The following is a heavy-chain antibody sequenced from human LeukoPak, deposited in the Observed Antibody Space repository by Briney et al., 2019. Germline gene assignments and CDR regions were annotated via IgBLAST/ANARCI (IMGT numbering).Heavy chain of an antibody. CDR3: ARDSGYSAFDY. D-gene: IGHD5-12*01. CDR2: MNLDGSTK. CDR1: GFAFSSSW. V-gene: IGHV3-7*05. J-gene: IGHJ4*02. Sequence: GGSLRLSCVASGFAFSSSWMAWVRQAPGKGLEWVANMNLDGSTKNYVDSVRGRFTISRDNAKNSLYLQMNSLRVDDTAVYYCARDSGYSAFDYWGQGTPVTVSS.